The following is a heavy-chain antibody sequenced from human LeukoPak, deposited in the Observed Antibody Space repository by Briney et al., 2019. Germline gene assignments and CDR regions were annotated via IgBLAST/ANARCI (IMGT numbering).Heavy chain of an antibody. Sequence: SVKVSCKASGGTFSSYAISWVRQAPGQGLEWMGGIIPIFGTANYAQKFQGRVTITADESTSTAYVELSSLRSEDTAVYYCATGITFFGVGAARPKPYYYYYMDVRWQGNTVTVSS. D-gene: IGHD3-3*01. J-gene: IGHJ6*03. CDR1: GGTFSSYA. V-gene: IGHV1-69*13. CDR2: IIPIFGTA. CDR3: ATGITFFGVGAARPKPYYYYYMDV.